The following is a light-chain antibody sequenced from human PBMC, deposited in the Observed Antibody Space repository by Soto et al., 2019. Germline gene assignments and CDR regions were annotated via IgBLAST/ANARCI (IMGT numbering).Light chain of an antibody. V-gene: IGKV1-17*01. J-gene: IGKJ1*01. CDR3: LQHYIYPRT. Sequence: DIQMTQSPSSLSASVGDRVTITCRASQGIRNDLLWYQQKPGKAPKRLIYAASSLQSGVPSRFSGSGSGTEFTLTISSLQPEDFATYFCLQHYIYPRTFGQGTKVEIK. CDR1: QGIRND. CDR2: AAS.